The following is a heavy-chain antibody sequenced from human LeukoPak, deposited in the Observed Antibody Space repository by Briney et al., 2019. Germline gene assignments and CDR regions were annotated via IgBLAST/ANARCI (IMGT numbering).Heavy chain of an antibody. CDR1: GGSISNYY. Sequence: PSETLSLTCTVSGGSISNYYWSWIRQPPGKGLEWIGSIYYSGSTYYNPSLKSRVTISVDTSKNQFSLKLSSVTAADTAVYYCARDPVGPGDYWGQGTLVTVSS. CDR2: IYYSGST. J-gene: IGHJ4*02. CDR3: ARDPVGPGDY. V-gene: IGHV4-39*07.